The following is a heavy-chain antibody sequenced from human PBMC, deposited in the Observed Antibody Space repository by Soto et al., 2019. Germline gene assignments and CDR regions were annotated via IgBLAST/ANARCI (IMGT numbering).Heavy chain of an antibody. Sequence: KPSETLSLTCAVSGGSVSNSSFYWSWIRQPPGERLEWIGNIYYSGSTNYNPSLKSRVTISVHTSKNQFSLKLTSVTAADTAVYYCARVRSSGYYGLLDYWGQGPLVTVSS. CDR3: ARVRSSGYYGLLDY. J-gene: IGHJ4*02. CDR2: IYYSGST. CDR1: GGSVSNSSFY. V-gene: IGHV4-61*01. D-gene: IGHD3-22*01.